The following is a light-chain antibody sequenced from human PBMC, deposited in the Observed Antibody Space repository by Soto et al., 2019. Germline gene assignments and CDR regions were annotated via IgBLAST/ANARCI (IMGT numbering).Light chain of an antibody. V-gene: IGLV1-51*01. Sequence: QSVLMQPPSVSAAPGQKVTISCSGSSSNIGNNYVSWYQQLPGTAPKLLIYDNNKRPSGIPDRFSGSKSGTSATLGITGLQTGDEADYYCGTWDSSLSAYVFGTETKLTVL. CDR3: GTWDSSLSAYV. J-gene: IGLJ1*01. CDR1: SSNIGNNY. CDR2: DNN.